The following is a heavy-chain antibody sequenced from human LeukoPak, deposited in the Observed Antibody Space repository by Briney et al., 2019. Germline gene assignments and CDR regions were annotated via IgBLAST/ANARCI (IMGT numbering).Heavy chain of an antibody. J-gene: IGHJ3*02. D-gene: IGHD1-14*01. CDR1: GYTFTGYY. V-gene: IGHV1-46*01. CDR3: ASRIDKSDAFDI. CDR2: INPSGGST. Sequence: ASVKVSRKASGYTFTGYYMHWVRQAPGQGLEWMGIINPSGGSTSYAQKFQGRVTMTRDTSTSTAYMELRSLRSDDTAVYYCASRIDKSDAFDIWGQGTMVTVSS.